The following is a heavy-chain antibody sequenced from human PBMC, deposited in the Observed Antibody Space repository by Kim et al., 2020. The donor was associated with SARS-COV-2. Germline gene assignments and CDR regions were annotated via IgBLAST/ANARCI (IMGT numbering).Heavy chain of an antibody. D-gene: IGHD3-10*01. CDR3: ARGGPPYYYGSGSPNYYYYGMDV. CDR1: GGSFSGYY. CDR2: INHSGST. V-gene: IGHV4-34*01. J-gene: IGHJ6*02. Sequence: SETLSLTCAVYGGSFSGYYWSWIRQPPGKGLEWIGEINHSGSTNYNPSLKSRVTISVDTSKNQFSLKLSSVTAADTAVYYCARGGPPYYYGSGSPNYYYYGMDVWGQGTTVTVSS.